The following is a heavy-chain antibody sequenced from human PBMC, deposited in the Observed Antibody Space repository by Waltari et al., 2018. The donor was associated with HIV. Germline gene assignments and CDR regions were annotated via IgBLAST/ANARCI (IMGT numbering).Heavy chain of an antibody. CDR2: IDYSGST. CDR1: GGSISSSSYY. J-gene: IGHJ3*02. CDR3: ARYPGIAVAKTWAFDI. V-gene: IGHV4-39*01. Sequence: QLQLQESGPGLVKPSETLSLTCTVSGGSISSSSYYWGWIRQPPGKGLEWIGSIDYSGSTYYNPSLKSRVTISVDTSKNQFSLKLSSVTAADTAVYYCARYPGIAVAKTWAFDIWGQGTMVTVSS. D-gene: IGHD6-19*01.